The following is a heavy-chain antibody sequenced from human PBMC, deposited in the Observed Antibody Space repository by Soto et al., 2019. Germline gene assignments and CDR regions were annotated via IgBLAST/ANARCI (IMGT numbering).Heavy chain of an antibody. D-gene: IGHD3-3*01. Sequence: ASVNVSFKVSGYTLTELSMHWVRQAPGKGLELMGGFDPEDGETIYAQKFQGRVTMTEDTSTDTADMELSSLRSEDTSVHYCAKEERIFGVVTATSDAFDVWGRGTMGTGSS. CDR2: FDPEDGET. CDR3: AKEERIFGVVTATSDAFDV. CDR1: GYTLTELS. J-gene: IGHJ3*01. V-gene: IGHV1-24*01.